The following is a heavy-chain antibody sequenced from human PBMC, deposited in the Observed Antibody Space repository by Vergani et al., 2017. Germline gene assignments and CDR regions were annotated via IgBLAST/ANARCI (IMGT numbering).Heavy chain of an antibody. J-gene: IGHJ5*02. CDR3: AKVSWGSWGWFDP. D-gene: IGHD6-13*01. CDR2: ISGSGGNT. V-gene: IGHV3-23*01. CDR1: GFTFSSYA. Sequence: EVQLLESGGNLIQPGGSLRLSCGASGFTFSSYAMTWVRLAPGKGLQWVSAISGSGGNTFYTDSVKGRFTISRDNSKNTLYLQMNSLRSEDTAVYYCAKVSWGSWGWFDPWGQGTLVTVSS.